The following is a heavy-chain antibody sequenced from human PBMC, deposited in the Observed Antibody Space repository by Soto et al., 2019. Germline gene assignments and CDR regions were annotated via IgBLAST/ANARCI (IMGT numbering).Heavy chain of an antibody. J-gene: IGHJ4*02. Sequence: ASVKVSCKASGYTFTSYDINWVRQATGQGLEWMGWMNPNSGNTGYAQKFQGRVTMTRNTSISTAYMELSSLRSEDTAVYYCARGLCITFGGIIVNPLGYWGQGTLVTVSS. V-gene: IGHV1-8*01. CDR2: MNPNSGNT. D-gene: IGHD3-16*02. CDR3: ARGLCITFGGIIVNPLGY. CDR1: GYTFTSYD.